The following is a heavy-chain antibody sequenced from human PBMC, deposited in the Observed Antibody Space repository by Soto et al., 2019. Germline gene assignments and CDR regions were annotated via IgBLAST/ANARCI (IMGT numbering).Heavy chain of an antibody. CDR2: IVPIRRAA. V-gene: IGHV1-69*01. Sequence: QVQLVQSGAEVKKTGSSVRVSCKASGGTFSSYRLNWLRQAPGHGLEWVGGIVPIRRAAEYAQGFQGRVTITADETTRTSSMELRSLKSQDTAVYYCVRDSWANLSSSGGQGTLVTVSS. CDR3: VRDSWANLSSS. D-gene: IGHD6-13*01. J-gene: IGHJ4*02. CDR1: GGTFSSYR.